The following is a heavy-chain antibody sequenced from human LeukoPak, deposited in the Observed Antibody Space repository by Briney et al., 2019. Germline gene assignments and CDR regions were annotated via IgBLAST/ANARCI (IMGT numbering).Heavy chain of an antibody. CDR2: IYSGGST. V-gene: IGHV3-53*01. Sequence: GGSLRLSCAASGFTVSSNYMSWVRQAPGKGLEWVSVIYSGGSTYYADSVKGRFTISRDNSKNTLYLQMNSLRAEGTAVYYCASTYGDYARGNWFDPWGQGTLVTVSS. D-gene: IGHD4-17*01. CDR3: ASTYGDYARGNWFDP. J-gene: IGHJ5*02. CDR1: GFTVSSNY.